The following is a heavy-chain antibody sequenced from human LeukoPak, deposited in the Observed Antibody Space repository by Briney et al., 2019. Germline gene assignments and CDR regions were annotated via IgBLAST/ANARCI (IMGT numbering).Heavy chain of an antibody. V-gene: IGHV3-21*01. J-gene: IGHJ6*02. D-gene: IGHD3-10*01. Sequence: GGSLRLSCAASGFTFSSYSMNWVRQAPGKGLEWVSSISSSGSYIYYADSVKGRFTISRDNAKNSLYLQMNSLRAEDTAVYYCARDLYYYGSGSFNDYYYGMDVWGQGTTVTVSS. CDR3: ARDLYYYGSGSFNDYYYGMDV. CDR2: ISSSGSYI. CDR1: GFTFSSYS.